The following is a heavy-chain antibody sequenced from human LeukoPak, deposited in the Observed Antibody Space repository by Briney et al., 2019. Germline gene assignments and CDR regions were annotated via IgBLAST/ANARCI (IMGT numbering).Heavy chain of an antibody. D-gene: IGHD2-15*01. J-gene: IGHJ4*02. CDR3: AKDGDCSGGSCYPTFDY. CDR1: GFAFSSYA. Sequence: GGSLRLSCAASGFAFSSYAMGWVRQAPGKGLEWVSAISGSGGSTYYADSVKGRFTISRDNSKNTLYLQMNSLRAEDTAVYYCAKDGDCSGGSCYPTFDYWGQGTLVTVSS. V-gene: IGHV3-23*01. CDR2: ISGSGGST.